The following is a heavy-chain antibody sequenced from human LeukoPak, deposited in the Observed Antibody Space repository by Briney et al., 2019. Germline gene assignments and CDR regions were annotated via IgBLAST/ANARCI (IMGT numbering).Heavy chain of an antibody. V-gene: IGHV4-30-2*05. Sequence: PSETLSLTCAVSGASISSGGYSWSWIRQPPGKGLEWIGYIYYSGSTYYNPSLKSRVTISVDTSKNQFSLKLSSVTAADTAVYYCARAPIVVVTAPDYWGQGTLVTVSS. CDR2: IYYSGST. CDR1: GASISSGGYS. J-gene: IGHJ4*02. D-gene: IGHD2-21*02. CDR3: ARAPIVVVTAPDY.